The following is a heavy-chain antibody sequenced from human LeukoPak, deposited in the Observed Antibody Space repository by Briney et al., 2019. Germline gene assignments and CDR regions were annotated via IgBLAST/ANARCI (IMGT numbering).Heavy chain of an antibody. Sequence: SETLSLTCAVSGGSISSYYWSWIRQPPGKGLEWIGDIYYSGSTNYHPSLKSRVTISVDTSKNQSSMKLSYVTAADTAVYYCARAENNWFDPWGQGTLVTVSS. CDR2: IYYSGST. CDR3: ARAENNWFDP. V-gene: IGHV4-59*01. CDR1: GGSISSYY. J-gene: IGHJ5*02.